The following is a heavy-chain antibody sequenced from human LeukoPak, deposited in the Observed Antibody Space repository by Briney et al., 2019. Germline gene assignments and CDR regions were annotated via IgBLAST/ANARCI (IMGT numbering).Heavy chain of an antibody. CDR1: GFTFSSYG. V-gene: IGHV3-30*02. Sequence: PGGSLRLSSAASGFTFSSYGMHWVRQAPGKGLEWVAFIRYDGSNKYYADSVEGRFTISRDNAKNSLYLQMNSLRAEDTAVYYCARVHNSSGSWANYFDYWGQGTLVTVSS. CDR2: IRYDGSNK. D-gene: IGHD3-22*01. J-gene: IGHJ4*02. CDR3: ARVHNSSGSWANYFDY.